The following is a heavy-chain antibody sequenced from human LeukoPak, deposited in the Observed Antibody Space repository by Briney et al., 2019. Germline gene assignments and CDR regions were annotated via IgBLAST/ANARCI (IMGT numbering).Heavy chain of an antibody. CDR3: ARELTHYDFWSGYYTKGWFDT. CDR2: IYYSGST. J-gene: IGHJ5*02. Sequence: KPSETLSLTCTVSGGSISSYYWSWIRQPPGKGLEWIGYIYYSGSTNYNPSLKNRVPTSVDTSKNQYSLKLSSVTAADTAAHYRARELTHYDFWSGYYTKGWFDTWGQGTLVTASS. CDR1: GGSISSYY. V-gene: IGHV4-59*01. D-gene: IGHD3-3*01.